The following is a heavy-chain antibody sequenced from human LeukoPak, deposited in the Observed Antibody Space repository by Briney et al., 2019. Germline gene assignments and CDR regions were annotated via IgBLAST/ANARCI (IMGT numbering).Heavy chain of an antibody. J-gene: IGHJ4*02. CDR3: ARAPLPTGLPDY. Sequence: ASVKVSCKASGYIFTSYYMHWVRQAPGQGLEWMGIINPSGGSTSYTQKFQARVTMIRDTSTSRVYMELSSLRSEDTAVYYCARAPLPTGLPDYWGQGTLVTVSS. CDR2: INPSGGST. CDR1: GYIFTSYY. V-gene: IGHV1-46*01.